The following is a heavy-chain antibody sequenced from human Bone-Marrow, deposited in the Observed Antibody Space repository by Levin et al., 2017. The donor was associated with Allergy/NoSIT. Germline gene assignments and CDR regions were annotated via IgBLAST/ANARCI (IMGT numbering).Heavy chain of an antibody. CDR2: ISYDGSNK. Sequence: PGGSLRLSCAASGFTFSTFGMHWVRQAPGKGLERVAVISYDGSNKYYVDSLKGRFTISRDNSKNTLFLQMNSLRAEDTAVYYCAKEDYGDYGLASWGQGTLLTV. D-gene: IGHD4-17*01. J-gene: IGHJ4*02. CDR1: GFTFSTFG. CDR3: AKEDYGDYGLAS. V-gene: IGHV3-30*18.